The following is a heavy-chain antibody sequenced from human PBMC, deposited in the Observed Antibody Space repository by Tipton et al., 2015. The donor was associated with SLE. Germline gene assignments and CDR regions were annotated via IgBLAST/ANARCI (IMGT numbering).Heavy chain of an antibody. J-gene: IGHJ6*02. Sequence: RSLRLSCKSSGFTFGDYALTWVRQAPGKGLEWVAVIRSSTYDATTEIAASVIGRFTISRDDSKSIAYLQMNSLNTEDTAIYYCARETSWRRRGVWYYGLDVWGQGTTVTVSS. CDR2: IRSSTYDATT. CDR3: ARETSWRRRGVWYYGLDV. CDR1: GFTFGDYA. V-gene: IGHV3-49*04. D-gene: IGHD3-10*01.